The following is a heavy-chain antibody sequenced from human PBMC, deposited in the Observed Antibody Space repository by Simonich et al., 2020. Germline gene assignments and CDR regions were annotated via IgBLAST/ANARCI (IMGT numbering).Heavy chain of an antibody. CDR3: ARHLQLGPFDY. CDR2: INNHGSP. V-gene: IGHV4-34*01. D-gene: IGHD1-1*01. J-gene: IGHJ4*02. CDR1: GGSFSGYY. Sequence: QVQLQQWGAGLLKPSETLSLTCAVYGGSFSGYYWSWIRQPPGKGREWIGEINNHGSPNYNPSLKRRGTISVDTTKNQFALKLSSVTAADTAVYYCARHLQLGPFDYWGQGTLVTVSS.